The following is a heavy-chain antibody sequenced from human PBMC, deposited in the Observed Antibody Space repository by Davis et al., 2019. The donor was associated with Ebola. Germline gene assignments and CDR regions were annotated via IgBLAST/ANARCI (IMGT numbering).Heavy chain of an antibody. J-gene: IGHJ5*02. V-gene: IGHV4-59*12. D-gene: IGHD2-21*01. CDR1: GGSISSYY. CDR3: AREETRGSIAVWFDP. CDR2: IYYSGST. Sequence: SETLSLTCTVSGGSISSYYWSWIRQPPGKGLEWIGYIYYSGSTNYNPSLKSRVTISVDSSKNQFSLKLSSVTAADTAVYYCAREETRGSIAVWFDPWGQGTLVTVSS.